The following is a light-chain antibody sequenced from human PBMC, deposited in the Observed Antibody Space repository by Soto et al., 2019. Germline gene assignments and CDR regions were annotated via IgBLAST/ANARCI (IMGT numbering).Light chain of an antibody. Sequence: QSVLTQPASVSGSPGQSITFSCTGTSSDVGGYNYVSWYQQYPGKAPKLIIYEVNNRPSGVSNRFSGSKSGNTASLTISVLQAEDEAAYYCCSYTSTSVNWVFGGGTQLTVL. CDR3: CSYTSTSVNWV. CDR1: SSDVGGYNY. J-gene: IGLJ3*02. CDR2: EVN. V-gene: IGLV2-14*01.